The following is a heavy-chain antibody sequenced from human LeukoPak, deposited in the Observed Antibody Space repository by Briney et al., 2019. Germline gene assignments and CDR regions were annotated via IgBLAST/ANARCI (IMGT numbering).Heavy chain of an antibody. CDR3: ARDLLSSDSSSNAFDT. D-gene: IGHD2-2*01. J-gene: IGHJ3*02. CDR2: IYTSGST. CDR1: GGSISSYY. V-gene: IGHV4-4*07. Sequence: PSETLSLTCTVSGGSISSYYWSWIRQPAGKGLEWIGRIYTSGSTNYNPSLKSRVTMSVDTSKNQFSLKLSSVTAADTAVYYCARDLLSSDSSSNAFDTWGQGTMVTVSS.